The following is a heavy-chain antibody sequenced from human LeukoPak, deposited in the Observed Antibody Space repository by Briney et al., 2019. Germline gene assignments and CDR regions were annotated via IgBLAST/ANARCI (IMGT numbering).Heavy chain of an antibody. D-gene: IGHD3-10*01. J-gene: IGHJ6*02. CDR2: IGGSGDTT. V-gene: IGHV3-23*01. CDR1: GFTFSGYA. CDR3: ASKFGESYYYYYGLDV. Sequence: GGSLRLSCAASGFTFSGYAMAWVRQAPGKGLEWVSVIGGSGDTTRYADSVKGRFTISRDKPKTTLFLQMNSLRVEDTAVYYCASKFGESYYYYYGLDVWGQGTTVTVSS.